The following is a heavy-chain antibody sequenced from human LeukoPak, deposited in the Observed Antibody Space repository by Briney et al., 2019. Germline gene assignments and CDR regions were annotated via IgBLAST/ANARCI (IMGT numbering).Heavy chain of an antibody. CDR1: GYTSTSHD. Sequence: ASVKVSCKASGYTSTSHDINWVRQATGQGLEWRGWMNPNSGNTGYAQKFQGRVTMTRNTSISTAYMELRSLRSEDTAVCYCARNVAYDYVWGSYRLKPGVWGQGTLVTVSS. J-gene: IGHJ4*02. D-gene: IGHD3-16*02. V-gene: IGHV1-8*01. CDR2: MNPNSGNT. CDR3: ARNVAYDYVWGSYRLKPGV.